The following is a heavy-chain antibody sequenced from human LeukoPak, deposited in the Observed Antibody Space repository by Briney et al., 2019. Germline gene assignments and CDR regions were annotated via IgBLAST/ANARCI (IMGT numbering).Heavy chain of an antibody. CDR1: GGSINSGNYY. V-gene: IGHV4-61*02. D-gene: IGHD3-10*01. CDR2: ISSSGST. Sequence: SQTLSLTCTVSGGSINSGNYYWSWVRQPAGKGLEWIGRISSSGSTNYNPSLESRVTISVDTSKNQFSLKLTSVTAADTAVYYCARHFGSGSKKYYFDYWGQGTLVTVSS. J-gene: IGHJ4*02. CDR3: ARHFGSGSKKYYFDY.